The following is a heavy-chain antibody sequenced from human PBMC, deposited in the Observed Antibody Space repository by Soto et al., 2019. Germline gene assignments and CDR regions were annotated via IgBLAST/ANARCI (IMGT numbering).Heavy chain of an antibody. CDR3: ARDSTESGIFYNAWFDP. J-gene: IGHJ5*02. CDR1: GYTFTDYH. D-gene: IGHD3-10*01. Sequence: ASVKVSCKASGYTFTDYHIHWVRQAPGQGLEWMGWINPNSGGTNYPQKFQGRITMTRDTSISTAYMELISLRPDDTAVYYCARDSTESGIFYNAWFDPWGQGTLVTVSA. CDR2: INPNSGGT. V-gene: IGHV1-2*02.